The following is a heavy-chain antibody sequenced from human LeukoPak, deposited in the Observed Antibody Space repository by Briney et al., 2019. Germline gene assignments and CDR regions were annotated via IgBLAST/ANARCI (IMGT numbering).Heavy chain of an antibody. Sequence: GGSLRLSCAASGFTFNAYVMHWVRQAPGKGLEWVAVMSYDGTNQNYADSVKGRFTISRDNSKNTLYLQMNSLRAEDTAVYYCARDPRTSGYFFDYRGQGTLVTVSS. V-gene: IGHV3-30*04. CDR3: ARDPRTSGYFFDY. CDR1: GFTFNAYV. CDR2: MSYDGTNQ. J-gene: IGHJ4*02. D-gene: IGHD3-22*01.